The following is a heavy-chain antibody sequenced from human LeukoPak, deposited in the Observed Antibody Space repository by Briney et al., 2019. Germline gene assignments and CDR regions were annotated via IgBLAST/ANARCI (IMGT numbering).Heavy chain of an antibody. Sequence: GGSLRLSCAAYGFTFRSYSMNWVRQAPGKGLEWVCSITSSSSFIYHAESVKGRFTISRDNAKNSLYLQMNGLRAEDTAVYYCARDMTGRGCSGDSCYGYGLDVWGQGTTVTVSS. CDR2: ITSSSSFI. J-gene: IGHJ6*02. CDR1: GFTFRSYS. V-gene: IGHV3-21*01. D-gene: IGHD2-15*01. CDR3: ARDMTGRGCSGDSCYGYGLDV.